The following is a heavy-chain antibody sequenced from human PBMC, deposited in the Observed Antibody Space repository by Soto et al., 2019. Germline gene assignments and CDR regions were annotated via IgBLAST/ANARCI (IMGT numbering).Heavy chain of an antibody. V-gene: IGHV1-24*01. CDR3: ATNHPYCSAGSCYSSSFFDGMDV. CDR1: GYTLTELS. CDR2: FDPEDGET. J-gene: IGHJ6*02. Sequence: ASVKVSCKVSGYTLTELSMHWVRQAPGKGLEWMGGFDPEDGETIYAQKFQGRVTMTEDTSTDTAYMELSSLRSEDTAVYYCATNHPYCSAGSCYSSSFFDGMDVWGQGTTVTVPS. D-gene: IGHD2-15*01.